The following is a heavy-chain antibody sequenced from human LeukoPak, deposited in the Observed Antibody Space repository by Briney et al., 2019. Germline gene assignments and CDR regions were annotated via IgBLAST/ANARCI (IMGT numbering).Heavy chain of an antibody. CDR3: ARTGTRPGIAAAGFDY. CDR1: GFTFSSYW. D-gene: IGHD6-13*01. V-gene: IGHV4-34*01. Sequence: GSLRLSCAASGFTFSSYWMSWIRQPPGKGLEWIGEINHSGSTNYNPSLKSRVTISVDTSKNQFSLKLSSVTAADTAVYYCARTGTRPGIAAAGFDYWGQGTLVTVSS. J-gene: IGHJ4*02. CDR2: INHSGST.